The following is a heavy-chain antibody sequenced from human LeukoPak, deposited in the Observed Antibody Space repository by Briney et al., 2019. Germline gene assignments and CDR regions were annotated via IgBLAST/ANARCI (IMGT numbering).Heavy chain of an antibody. D-gene: IGHD6-19*01. Sequence: SETLSPTCTVSGGSISSYYWSWVRQPPGKGLEWIGYIYYSGSTNYNPSLKSRVTISVDTSKNQFSLKLSSVTAADTAVYYCASYGYSSGWYLDYWGQGTLVTVSS. CDR3: ASYGYSSGWYLDY. J-gene: IGHJ4*02. V-gene: IGHV4-59*01. CDR1: GGSISSYY. CDR2: IYYSGST.